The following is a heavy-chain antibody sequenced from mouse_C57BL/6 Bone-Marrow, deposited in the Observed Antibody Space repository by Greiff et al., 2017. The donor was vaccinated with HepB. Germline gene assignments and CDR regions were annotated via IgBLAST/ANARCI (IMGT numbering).Heavy chain of an antibody. CDR2: INPNNGGT. CDR1: GYTFTDYN. J-gene: IGHJ1*03. V-gene: IGHV1-18*01. D-gene: IGHD1-1*01. CDR3: ARRYHGYYGSSYGWYFDV. Sequence: EVQLQQSGPELVKPGASVKIPCKASGYTFTDYNMDWVKQSHGKSLEWIGDINPNNGGTIYNQKFKGKATLTVDKSSSTAYMELRSLTSEDTAVYYCARRYHGYYGSSYGWYFDVWGTGTTVTVSS.